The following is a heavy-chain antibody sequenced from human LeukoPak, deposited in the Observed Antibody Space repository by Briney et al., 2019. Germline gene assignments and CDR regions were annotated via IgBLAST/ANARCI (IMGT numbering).Heavy chain of an antibody. J-gene: IGHJ4*02. CDR3: TRHGYSSH. D-gene: IGHD6-19*01. V-gene: IGHV3-23*01. CDR1: GFTFSSYG. Sequence: GGSLRLSCAASGFTFSSYGMSWVRQAPGKGLEWVSAISGSGGSTYYADSVKGRFTISRDNSKNTLYLQMNSLKTEDTAVYYCTRHGYSSHWGQGTLVTVSS. CDR2: ISGSGGST.